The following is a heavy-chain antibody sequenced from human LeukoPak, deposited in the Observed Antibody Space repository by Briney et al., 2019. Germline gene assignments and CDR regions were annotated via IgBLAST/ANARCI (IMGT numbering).Heavy chain of an antibody. CDR3: ARVYYYASGSYYDYFDY. CDR1: GFTFNTYS. Sequence: GGSLRLSCAASGFTFNTYSMNWVREAPGKGLEWVSSIRISSSYIYYADSVKGRFTISRDNAKNSLYLQMNSLRAEDTAVYYCARVYYYASGSYYDYFDYWGQGTLVTVSS. J-gene: IGHJ4*02. D-gene: IGHD3-10*01. V-gene: IGHV3-21*01. CDR2: IRISSSYI.